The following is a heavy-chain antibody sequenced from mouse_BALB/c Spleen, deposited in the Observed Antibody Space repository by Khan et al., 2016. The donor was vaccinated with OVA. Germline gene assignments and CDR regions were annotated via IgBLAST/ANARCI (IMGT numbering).Heavy chain of an antibody. D-gene: IGHD1-2*01. J-gene: IGHJ4*01. CDR2: IWSGGNT. CDR1: GFSLTDFG. CDR3: ARNGVFHYYGDGGMDY. V-gene: IGHV2-4-1*01. Sequence: QVQLKQSGPGLVQPSQNLSITCTVSGFSLTDFGVHWVRQSPGKTLEWLGVIWSGGNTDYNVAFISRVSITKDNSTSQIFFKVDSLQTDDTAIYYCARNGVFHYYGDGGMDYWGQGTSVTVSA.